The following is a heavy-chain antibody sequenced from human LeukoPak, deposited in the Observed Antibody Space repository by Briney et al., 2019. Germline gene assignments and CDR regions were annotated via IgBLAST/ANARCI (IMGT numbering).Heavy chain of an antibody. Sequence: PSETLSLTCTVSGGSISSYYWSWIRQPPGKGLEWIGYIYYSGSTNYNPSLKSRVTISVDTSKNQFSLKLSSVTAADTAVYYCARAVGYYYDSSGYLDYWGQGTLVTVSS. J-gene: IGHJ4*02. D-gene: IGHD3-22*01. V-gene: IGHV4-59*01. CDR1: GGSISSYY. CDR3: ARAVGYYYDSSGYLDY. CDR2: IYYSGST.